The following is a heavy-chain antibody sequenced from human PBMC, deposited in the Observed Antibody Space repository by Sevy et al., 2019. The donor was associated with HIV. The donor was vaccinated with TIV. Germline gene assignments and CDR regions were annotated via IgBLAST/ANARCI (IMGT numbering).Heavy chain of an antibody. CDR1: GFTFSSYS. CDR3: AREGPSSGWTGDY. CDR2: ISSSTSYI. J-gene: IGHJ4*02. D-gene: IGHD6-19*01. V-gene: IGHV3-21*01. Sequence: GGSLRLSCAASGFTFSSYSMNWVRQAPGKGLEWVSSISSSTSYIYYAGSVKGRFTISRDNAKNSLYLQMNSLRVEDTAVYYCAREGPSSGWTGDYWGQGTLVTVSS.